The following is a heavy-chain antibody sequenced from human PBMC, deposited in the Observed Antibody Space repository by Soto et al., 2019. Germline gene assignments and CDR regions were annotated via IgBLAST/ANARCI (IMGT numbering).Heavy chain of an antibody. CDR3: ARACGGSCYSENGMDV. CDR2: MNPNSGNT. D-gene: IGHD2-15*01. Sequence: XSVKVSCKASVYSFTSYDINWVRQATGQGLEWMGWMNPNSGNTGYAQKFQGRVTMTRNTSISTAYMELSSLRSEDTAVYYCARACGGSCYSENGMDVWGQGTTVTVSS. V-gene: IGHV1-8*01. CDR1: VYSFTSYD. J-gene: IGHJ6*02.